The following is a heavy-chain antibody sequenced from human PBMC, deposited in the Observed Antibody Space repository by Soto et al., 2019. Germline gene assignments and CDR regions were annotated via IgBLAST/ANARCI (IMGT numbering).Heavy chain of an antibody. CDR1: GGSFSDHY. V-gene: IGHV4-59*11. Sequence: SETLSLTCAVYGGSFSDHYWSWILQPPGKGLEWIGYIYYSGSTNYNPSLKSRVTISVDTSKNQFSLKLSSVTAADTAVYYCARAELGYCSGGSCADAFDIWGQGTMVTVSS. CDR3: ARAELGYCSGGSCADAFDI. D-gene: IGHD2-15*01. CDR2: IYYSGST. J-gene: IGHJ3*02.